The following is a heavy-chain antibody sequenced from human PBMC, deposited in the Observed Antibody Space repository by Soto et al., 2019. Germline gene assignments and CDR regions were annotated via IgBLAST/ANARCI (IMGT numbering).Heavy chain of an antibody. D-gene: IGHD5-12*01. V-gene: IGHV1-18*01. CDR1: GYTFTSYG. CDR2: ISAYNGNT. Sequence: ASVKVSCKASGYTFTSYGISWVRQAPGQGLEWMGWISAYNGNTNYAQKLQGRVTMTTDTSTSTAYMELRSLRSDDTAVYYCAKVYGYSGYDDFDYWGQGTLVTVSS. CDR3: AKVYGYSGYDDFDY. J-gene: IGHJ4*02.